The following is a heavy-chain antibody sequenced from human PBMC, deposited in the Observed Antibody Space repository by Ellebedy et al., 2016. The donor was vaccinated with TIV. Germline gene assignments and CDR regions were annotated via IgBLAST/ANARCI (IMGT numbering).Heavy chain of an antibody. CDR3: ARVLAVAGTLSFDY. CDR2: ISAYNGNT. V-gene: IGHV1-18*01. D-gene: IGHD6-19*01. Sequence: ASVKVSXKASGYTFTSYGISWVRQAPGQGLEWMGWISAYNGNTNYAQKLQGRVTMTTDTSTSTAYMELRSLRSDDTAVYYCARVLAVAGTLSFDYWGQGTLVTVSS. J-gene: IGHJ4*02. CDR1: GYTFTSYG.